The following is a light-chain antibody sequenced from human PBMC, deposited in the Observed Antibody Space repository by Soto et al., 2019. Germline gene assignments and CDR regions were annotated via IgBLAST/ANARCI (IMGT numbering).Light chain of an antibody. V-gene: IGLV2-14*01. CDR1: SSDVGGYNY. CDR3: SSYTSSSTLV. CDR2: EVS. J-gene: IGLJ1*01. Sequence: QSALTQPASVSGSPGQSITISCTGTSSDVGGYNYVSWYQQHPGKAPKLMIYEVSNRPSGVSNRFSGSKSGNKASLTISGLNAEDEADYYCSSYTSSSTLVFGTGTKLTVL.